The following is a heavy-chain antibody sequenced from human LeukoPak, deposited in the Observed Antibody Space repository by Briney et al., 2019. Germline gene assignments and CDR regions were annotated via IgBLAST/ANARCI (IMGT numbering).Heavy chain of an antibody. J-gene: IGHJ4*02. CDR2: IYYSGST. Sequence: PSETLSLTCTVSGGSISSYYWSWIRQPPGKGLEWIGYIYYSGSTNYNPSLKSRVTISVDTSKNQFSLKLSSVTAADTAVYYCARDSSGYYYDYWGQGTLVTVFS. CDR3: ARDSSGYYYDY. D-gene: IGHD3-22*01. V-gene: IGHV4-59*01. CDR1: GGSISSYY.